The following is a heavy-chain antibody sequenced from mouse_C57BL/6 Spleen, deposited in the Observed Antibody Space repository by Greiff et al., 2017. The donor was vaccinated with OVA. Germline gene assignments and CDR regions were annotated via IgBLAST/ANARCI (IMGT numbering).Heavy chain of an antibody. D-gene: IGHD3-3*01. CDR2: IHPNSGST. Sequence: QVQLQQPGAELVKPGASVKLSCKASGYTFTSYWMHWVKQRPGQGLEWIGMIHPNSGSTNYNEKFKSKATLTVDKSSSTAYMQLSSLTSEDSAVYYCARGMRTATGSYFDYWGQGTTLTVSS. V-gene: IGHV1-64*01. CDR1: GYTFTSYW. CDR3: ARGMRTATGSYFDY. J-gene: IGHJ2*01.